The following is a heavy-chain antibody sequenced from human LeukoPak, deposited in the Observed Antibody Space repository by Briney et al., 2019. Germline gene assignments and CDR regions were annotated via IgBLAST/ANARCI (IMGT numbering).Heavy chain of an antibody. V-gene: IGHV4-61*01. CDR3: ARENTGRFLNWFDP. CDR1: GGSVSSGSYY. CDR2: IYYSGST. D-gene: IGHD3-3*01. Sequence: SETLSLTCTVSGGSVSSGSYYWSWIRQPPGKGLEWIGYIYYSGSTNYNPSLKSQVTISVDTSKNQFSLKLSSVTAADTAVYYCARENTGRFLNWFDPWGQGTLVTVSS. J-gene: IGHJ5*02.